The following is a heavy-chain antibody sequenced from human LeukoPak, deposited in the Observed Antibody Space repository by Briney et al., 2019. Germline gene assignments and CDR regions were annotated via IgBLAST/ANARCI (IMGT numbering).Heavy chain of an antibody. CDR2: IIPIFGIA. J-gene: IGHJ4*02. CDR1: GGTFSSYA. CDR3: ARVVSGYYYGLFDY. D-gene: IGHD3-22*01. Sequence: SVKVSCKASGGTFSSYAISWVRQAPGQGLEWMGGIIPIFGIANYAQKFQGRVTITADESTSTAYMELSSLRSEDTAVYYCARVVSGYYYGLFDYWGQGTLVTVSS. V-gene: IGHV1-69*13.